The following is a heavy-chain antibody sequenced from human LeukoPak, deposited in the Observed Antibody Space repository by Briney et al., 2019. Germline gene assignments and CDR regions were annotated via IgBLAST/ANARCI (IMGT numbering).Heavy chain of an antibody. J-gene: IGHJ4*02. Sequence: GASVKVSCKASGYTFTGYYMHWVRQAPGQGLEWMGRINPNSGGTDYAQRFQGRVTMTRDTSISTAYMELSRLRSDDTAVYYCARLAVAGSFDYWGQGTLVTVS. CDR2: INPNSGGT. D-gene: IGHD6-19*01. V-gene: IGHV1-2*06. CDR1: GYTFTGYY. CDR3: ARLAVAGSFDY.